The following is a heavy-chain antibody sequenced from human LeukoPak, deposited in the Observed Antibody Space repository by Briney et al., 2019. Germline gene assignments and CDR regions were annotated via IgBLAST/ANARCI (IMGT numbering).Heavy chain of an antibody. CDR1: GGSISSYY. D-gene: IGHD3-22*01. CDR3: ARAPIAYYYDSSGSFDY. Sequence: SETLSLTCTVSGGSISSYYWSWIRQPPGKGLEWIGYIYYSGSTNYSPSLKSRVTISVDTSKNQFSLKLSSVTAADTAVYYCARAPIAYYYDSSGSFDYWGQGTLVTVSS. CDR2: IYYSGST. V-gene: IGHV4-59*01. J-gene: IGHJ4*02.